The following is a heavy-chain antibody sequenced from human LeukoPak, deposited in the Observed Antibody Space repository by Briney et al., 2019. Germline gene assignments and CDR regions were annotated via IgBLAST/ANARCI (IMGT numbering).Heavy chain of an antibody. CDR1: GFTFSSYW. D-gene: IGHD3/OR15-3a*01. V-gene: IGHV3-7*01. J-gene: IGHJ4*02. CDR3: ARDDLVRDRYDYVDY. CDR2: INHDGSEI. Sequence: PGGSLRLSCAASGFTFSSYWMSWVRQAPGKGLEWVAIINHDGSEIYYVASARGRFTVSRDNSKKSVYLQMNSLRAEDTAVYYCARDDLVRDRYDYVDYWGQGTLVTVSS.